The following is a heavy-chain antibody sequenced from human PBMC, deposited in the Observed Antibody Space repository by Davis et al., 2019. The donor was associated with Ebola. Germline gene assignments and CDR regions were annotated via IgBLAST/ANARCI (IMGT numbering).Heavy chain of an antibody. D-gene: IGHD2-15*01. CDR1: GGTFSSYA. CDR3: ATTERAYCSGGSCYSGVFDY. CDR2: IIPILGIA. V-gene: IGHV1-69*04. Sequence: SVKVSCKASGGTFSSYAISWVRQAPGQGLEWMGRIIPILGIANYAQKFQGRVTITADESTSTAYMELSSLRSEDTAVYYCATTERAYCSGGSCYSGVFDYWGQGTLVTVSS. J-gene: IGHJ4*02.